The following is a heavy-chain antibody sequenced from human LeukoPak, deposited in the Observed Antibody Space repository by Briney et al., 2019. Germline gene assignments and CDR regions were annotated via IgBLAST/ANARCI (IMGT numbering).Heavy chain of an antibody. D-gene: IGHD3-16*02. V-gene: IGHV1-2*02. CDR3: ARDKLGLGELSLYDQ. J-gene: IGHJ5*02. CDR2: MNPNSGGT. Sequence: ASVKVSCKASGYTLPGYYMHWVRQAPGQGLEWIGWMNPNSGGTKYAQKFQGRVTMTRDTSISTAYMELSRLRSDDTAMYYCARDKLGLGELSLYDQWGQGTLVTVFS. CDR1: GYTLPGYY.